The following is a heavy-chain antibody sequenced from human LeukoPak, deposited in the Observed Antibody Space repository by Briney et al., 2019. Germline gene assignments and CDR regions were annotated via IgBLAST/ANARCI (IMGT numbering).Heavy chain of an antibody. CDR2: INPNSGGT. V-gene: IGHV1-2*06. CDR3: ARDHPDIVVVPAAMGF. Sequence: GASVKVSCKASGYTFTGYYMHWVRQAPGQGLEWMGRINPNSGGTNYAQKFQGRVTMTRDTSISTAYMELSRLRSDDTAVYHCARDHPDIVVVPAAMGFWGQGTLVTVSS. J-gene: IGHJ4*02. CDR1: GYTFTGYY. D-gene: IGHD2-2*01.